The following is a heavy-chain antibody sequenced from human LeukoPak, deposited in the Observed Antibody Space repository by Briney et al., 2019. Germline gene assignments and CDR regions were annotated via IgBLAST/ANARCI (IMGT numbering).Heavy chain of an antibody. CDR2: ISSSSSYI. D-gene: IGHD3-10*01. V-gene: IGHV3-21*01. Sequence: AGGSLRLSCAASGFTFSSYSMNWVRQAPGKGLEWVSSISSSSSYIYYADSVKGRFTISRDNAKNSLYLQMNSLRAEDTAVYYCARDLYYGSGSYDYWGQGTLVTVSS. CDR1: GFTFSSYS. J-gene: IGHJ4*02. CDR3: ARDLYYGSGSYDY.